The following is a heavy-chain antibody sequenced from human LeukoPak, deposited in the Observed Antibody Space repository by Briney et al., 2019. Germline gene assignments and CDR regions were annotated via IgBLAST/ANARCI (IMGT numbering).Heavy chain of an antibody. Sequence: GGSLRLSCVASGFTFDGYDMSWARQAPGKGLEWVANIHEDGSEKYYVESVKGRFTVSRDNAKNSLNLQMSSMRAEDTAVYYCVLGDGKDWGQGTLVTVSS. CDR3: VLGDGKD. J-gene: IGHJ4*02. D-gene: IGHD4-23*01. CDR2: IHEDGSEK. V-gene: IGHV3-7*03. CDR1: GFTFDGYD.